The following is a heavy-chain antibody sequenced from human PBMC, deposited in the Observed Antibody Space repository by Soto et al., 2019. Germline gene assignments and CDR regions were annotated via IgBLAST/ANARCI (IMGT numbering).Heavy chain of an antibody. J-gene: IGHJ6*02. CDR1: GYTFIRYG. D-gene: IGHD7-27*01. CDR2: ISPYNDYT. V-gene: IGHV1-18*01. Sequence: QVQLVQSAGEVKKPGASVKVSCKASGYTFIRYGITWVRQAPGQGLEWMGWISPYNDYTIYAQKLQGRVTMTTDTSTRTVSLDLRSLKSDDTAVYYCARGGDSDNTGGKLSPYGLDAWGQGPSVTVSS. CDR3: ARGGDSDNTGGKLSPYGLDA.